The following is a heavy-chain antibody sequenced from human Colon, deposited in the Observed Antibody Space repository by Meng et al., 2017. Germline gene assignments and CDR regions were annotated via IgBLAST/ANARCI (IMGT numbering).Heavy chain of an antibody. CDR1: GGSIKSGGYH. D-gene: IGHD4-17*01. CDR2: MSDSGTT. CDR3: ARDTLYGTDY. Sequence: QVHLYESGPGLVRPSGDLSLVCTVSGGSIKSGGYHWSWVRQHPGKGLEYIGFMSDSGTTDYNPSRRSRVSISEIGSSKNQFSLTLRSVTAADTATYFCARDTLYGTDYWGQGVLVTVSS. V-gene: IGHV4-31*03. J-gene: IGHJ4*02.